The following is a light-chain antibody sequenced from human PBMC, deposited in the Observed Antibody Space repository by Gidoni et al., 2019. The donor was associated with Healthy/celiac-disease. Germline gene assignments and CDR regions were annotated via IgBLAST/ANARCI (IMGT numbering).Light chain of an antibody. J-gene: IGKJ2*01. V-gene: IGKV3-15*01. CDR3: QQYNNWPPEYT. CDR2: GTS. Sequence: EIVMTQSPDTLSVSPGERATLSCRASQSVSSDLPWHQQTPGQAPRLRIYGTSTRATGIPASLSVSGSVTEFTLTISTLQSEDFAVYYCQQYNNWPPEYTFGQGTKLEIK. CDR1: QSVSSD.